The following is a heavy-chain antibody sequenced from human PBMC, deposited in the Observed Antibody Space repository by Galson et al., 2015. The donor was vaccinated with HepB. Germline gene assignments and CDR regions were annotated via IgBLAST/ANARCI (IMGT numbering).Heavy chain of an antibody. Sequence: SLRLSCAASGFTFNSYGMHWVRQAPGKGLEWLAFISYDGSDKYYADSVKGRFTISRDKSRNTRYLQMNSLRLEDTAVYYCARVCDSYYLDYWGQGTLVTVSS. V-gene: IGHV3-30*03. CDR2: ISYDGSDK. CDR1: GFTFNSYG. D-gene: IGHD5/OR15-5a*01. J-gene: IGHJ4*02. CDR3: ARVCDSYYLDY.